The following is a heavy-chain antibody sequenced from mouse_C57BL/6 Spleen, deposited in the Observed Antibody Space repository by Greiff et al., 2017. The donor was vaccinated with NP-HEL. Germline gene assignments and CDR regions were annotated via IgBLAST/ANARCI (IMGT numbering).Heavy chain of an antibody. CDR1: GYTFTSYC. CDR3: ARSHYYGSSPFAY. CDR2: IDPSDSYT. J-gene: IGHJ3*01. Sequence: QVQLQQPGAELVRPGTSVKLSCKASGYTFTSYCMHWVKQRPGQGLEWIGVIDPSDSYTNYNQKFKGKATLTVDTSSSTAYMQLSSLTSEDSAVYYCARSHYYGSSPFAYWGQGTLVTVSA. V-gene: IGHV1-59*01. D-gene: IGHD1-1*01.